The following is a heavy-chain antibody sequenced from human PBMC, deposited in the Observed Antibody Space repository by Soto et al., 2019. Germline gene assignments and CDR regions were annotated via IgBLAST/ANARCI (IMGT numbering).Heavy chain of an antibody. CDR2: IYYSGST. D-gene: IGHD1-1*01. Sequence: QVQLQESGPGLVKPSETLSLTCTVSGGSVSSGSYYWSWIRQPPGKGLEWIGYIYYSGSTNYNPPRETGVAISVDTSKSQFSLKLSSVIAADTAVYYCARVVGNCNKPGGWFDPRGQGPLVTASS. V-gene: IGHV4-61*01. J-gene: IGHJ5*02. CDR1: GGSVSSGSYY. CDR3: ARVVGNCNKPGGWFDP.